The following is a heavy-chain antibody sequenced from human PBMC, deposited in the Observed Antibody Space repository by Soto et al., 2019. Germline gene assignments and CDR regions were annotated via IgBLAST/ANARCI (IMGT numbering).Heavy chain of an antibody. V-gene: IGHV3-74*01. Sequence: EVQLVESGGGLVQPGGSLRLSCAASGLTFSSYWMHWVRQAPGKGLVWVSRINSAGSSTSYADSVKGRFTISRDNAKNTLYLQMNSLRVEDTAVYYCALSHTVTTDYWGPGTLVTVSS. D-gene: IGHD4-17*01. CDR3: ALSHTVTTDY. J-gene: IGHJ4*02. CDR2: INSAGSST. CDR1: GLTFSSYW.